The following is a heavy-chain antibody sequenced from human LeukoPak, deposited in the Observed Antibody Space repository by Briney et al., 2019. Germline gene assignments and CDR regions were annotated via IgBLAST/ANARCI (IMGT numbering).Heavy chain of an antibody. Sequence: SETLSLTCTVSGGSISSYYWSRIRQPPGKGLEWIGYIYYSGSTNYNPSLKSRVTISVDTSKNQFSLKLSSVTAADTAVYYCASGIAVAGTRGDYWGQGTLVTVSS. CDR2: IYYSGST. CDR1: GGSISSYY. J-gene: IGHJ4*02. CDR3: ASGIAVAGTRGDY. V-gene: IGHV4-59*01. D-gene: IGHD6-19*01.